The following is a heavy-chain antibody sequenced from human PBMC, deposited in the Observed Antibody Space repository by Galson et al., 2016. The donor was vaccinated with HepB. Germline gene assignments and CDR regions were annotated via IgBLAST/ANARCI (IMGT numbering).Heavy chain of an antibody. CDR2: ISYDGGSK. J-gene: IGHJ4*02. CDR1: EFTFSRYS. Sequence: SLRLSCAASEFTFSRYSMHWVRQAPGKGLEWVSLISYDGGSKYYADSVKGRFTISRDNAKNTLFLQMNSLRVDDTAVYYCARDSGSGGLYFDYWGQGILVTVSS. CDR3: ARDSGSGGLYFDY. V-gene: IGHV3-30-3*01. D-gene: IGHD3-10*01.